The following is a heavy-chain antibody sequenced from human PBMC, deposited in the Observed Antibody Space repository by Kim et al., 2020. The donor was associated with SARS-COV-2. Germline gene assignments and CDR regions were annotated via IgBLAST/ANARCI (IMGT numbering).Heavy chain of an antibody. Sequence: STYYADSVQGRVTIARDNSKNALYLQMTSLRAEDTAVYYCAKGVAAAGYYWGQGTLVTVSS. CDR3: AKGVAAAGYY. V-gene: IGHV3-23*01. J-gene: IGHJ4*02. CDR2: ST. D-gene: IGHD6-13*01.